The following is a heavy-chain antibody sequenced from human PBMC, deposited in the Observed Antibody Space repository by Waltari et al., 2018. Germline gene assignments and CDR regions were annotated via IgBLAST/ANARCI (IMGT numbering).Heavy chain of an antibody. V-gene: IGHV3-23*01. CDR2: IRGGGGST. D-gene: IGHD6-13*01. Sequence: EVQLLESGGGLVQPGGSLRLSCAASGFTFSSYAMSWVRQAPGKGLEWVSAIRGGGGSTYYADAGKGRFTISRDNSKNTLYLKMNSLRAEDTAVYYCAKEPPPYVAAADNAPDYWGQGTLVTVSS. CDR1: GFTFSSYA. J-gene: IGHJ4*02. CDR3: AKEPPPYVAAADNAPDY.